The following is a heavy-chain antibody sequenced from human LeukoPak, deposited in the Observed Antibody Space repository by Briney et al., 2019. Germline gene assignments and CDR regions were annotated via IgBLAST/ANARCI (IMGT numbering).Heavy chain of an antibody. Sequence: SQTLSLTCAISGDSASSNSGAWNWIRQSPSRGLEWLGRTYYRSKFYNDYAPSVKSRITINPDTSKNQFSLQLNSVTPEDTAVYYCASGTHANGWSNWGQGTLVTVSS. CDR2: TYYRSKFYN. J-gene: IGHJ4*02. CDR3: ASGTHANGWSN. CDR1: GDSASSNSGA. V-gene: IGHV6-1*01. D-gene: IGHD6-19*01.